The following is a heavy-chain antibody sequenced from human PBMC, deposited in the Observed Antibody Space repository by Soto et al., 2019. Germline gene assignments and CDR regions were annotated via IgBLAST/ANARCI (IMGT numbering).Heavy chain of an antibody. Sequence: QVQLQESGPGLVKPSQTLSLTCTVSGGSISSGDYYWSWIRQPPGKGLEWIGYIYYSRSTYYNPSRKRRVTISVDTSKNQFSLKLGSVTAADTAVYYCARDPDYDSSGPGNWGQGTLVTVSS. J-gene: IGHJ4*02. D-gene: IGHD3-22*01. CDR2: IYYSRST. V-gene: IGHV4-30-4*01. CDR1: GGSISSGDYY. CDR3: ARDPDYDSSGPGN.